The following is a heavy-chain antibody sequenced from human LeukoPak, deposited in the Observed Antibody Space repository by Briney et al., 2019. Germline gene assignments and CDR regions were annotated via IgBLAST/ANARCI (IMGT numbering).Heavy chain of an antibody. CDR3: ARDRVDYVWGSYPPARYYFDY. CDR2: IYTSGST. CDR1: GGSISSGSYY. V-gene: IGHV4-61*02. Sequence: SETLPLTCTVSGGSISSGSYYWSWIRQPAGKGLEWIGRIYTSGSTNYNPSLKSRVTISVDTSKNQFSLKLSSVTAADTAVYYCARDRVDYVWGSYPPARYYFDYWGQGTLVTVSS. J-gene: IGHJ4*02. D-gene: IGHD3-16*02.